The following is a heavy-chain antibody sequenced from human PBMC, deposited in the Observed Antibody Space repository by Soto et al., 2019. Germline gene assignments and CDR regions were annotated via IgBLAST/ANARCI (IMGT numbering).Heavy chain of an antibody. V-gene: IGHV3-74*03. J-gene: IGHJ6*02. Sequence: GALRLPCVASDFTLSHRWMHWVRQVPGKGLVWVSHINSDGSSRTYADSVKGRFTISRDNAKKTVYLQMNSLRAEDTAVYFCARDNSYALEVGGQGTTGTVSS. CDR2: INSDGSSR. CDR3: ARDNSYALEV. CDR1: DFTLSHRW.